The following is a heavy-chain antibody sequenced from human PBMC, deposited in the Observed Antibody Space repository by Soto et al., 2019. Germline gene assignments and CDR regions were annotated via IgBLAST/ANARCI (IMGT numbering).Heavy chain of an antibody. D-gene: IGHD3-22*01. J-gene: IGHJ5*02. CDR2: ISGSGGST. CDR3: AKDLGIYYDSSGYDP. Sequence: GGSLRLSCAASGFTFSSYAMSWVRQAPGKGLEWVSAISGSGGSTYYADSVKGRFTISRDNSKNTLYLQMNSLRAEDTAVYYCAKDLGIYYDSSGYDPWGQGTLVTVSS. CDR1: GFTFSSYA. V-gene: IGHV3-23*01.